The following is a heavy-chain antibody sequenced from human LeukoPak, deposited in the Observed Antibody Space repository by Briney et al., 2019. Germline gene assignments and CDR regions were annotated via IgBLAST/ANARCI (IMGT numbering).Heavy chain of an antibody. CDR3: AKGAMWQQLSD. Sequence: GGSLRLSCAASGFTFSSYAMSWVRQAPGKGLEWVSSSGTAGGTYYADSVKGRFTISRDNSENTLYLQMNSLRTEDTALYYCAKGAMWQQLSDWGQGTLVTVSS. CDR2: SGTAGGT. CDR1: GFTFSSYA. D-gene: IGHD6-13*01. V-gene: IGHV3-23*01. J-gene: IGHJ4*02.